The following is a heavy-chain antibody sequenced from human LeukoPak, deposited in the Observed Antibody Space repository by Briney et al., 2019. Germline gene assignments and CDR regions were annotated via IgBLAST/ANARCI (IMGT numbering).Heavy chain of an antibody. J-gene: IGHJ4*02. CDR2: ISWNSGSI. D-gene: IGHD3-22*01. CDR1: GFTFDDYA. Sequence: GGSLRLSCAASGFTFDDYAMHWVRQAPGKGLEWVSGISWNSGSIGYADSVKGRFTISRDNAKNSLYLQMNSLRAEDMALYYCAKGHTYYYDSSGYYDYWGQETLVTVSS. V-gene: IGHV3-9*03. CDR3: AKGHTYYYDSSGYYDY.